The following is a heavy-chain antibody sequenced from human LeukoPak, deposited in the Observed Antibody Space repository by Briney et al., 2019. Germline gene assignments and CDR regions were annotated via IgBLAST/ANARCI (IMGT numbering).Heavy chain of an antibody. J-gene: IGHJ4*02. CDR3: ARDAKYYFGSRTYFFFEY. V-gene: IGHV4-4*07. CDR1: GGSFSSYY. D-gene: IGHD3-10*01. CDR2: IYTSGTT. Sequence: SETLSLTCTVSGGSFSSYYWSWIRQPAGKGLEWIGHIYTSGTTNYNPSLKSRVTMSIDTSKNQFSLKLSSVTAADTAIYYCARDAKYYFGSRTYFFFEYWGQGTLLTVSS.